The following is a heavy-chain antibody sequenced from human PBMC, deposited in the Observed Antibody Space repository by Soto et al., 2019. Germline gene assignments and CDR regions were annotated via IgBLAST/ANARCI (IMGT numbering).Heavy chain of an antibody. Sequence: PSETLSLTCVVSNFSISSGYYWGWIRQSPGKGLEWIASIYRSGTTSYNPSLKSRVTISVDPSENQFSLMLTAVTAADTAVYYCARTHSGSYYSVFNYWGRGSLVTAPQ. CDR2: IYRSGTT. D-gene: IGHD1-26*01. CDR1: NFSISSGYY. J-gene: IGHJ4*02. CDR3: ARTHSGSYYSVFNY. V-gene: IGHV4-38-2*01.